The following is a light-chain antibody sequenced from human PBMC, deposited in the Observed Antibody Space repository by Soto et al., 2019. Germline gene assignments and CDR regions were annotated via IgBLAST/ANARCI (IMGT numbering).Light chain of an antibody. CDR1: QNISSF. J-gene: IGKJ2*01. CDR3: QQSFITPPYT. CDR2: GAT. V-gene: IGKV1-39*01. Sequence: DIQMTQSPSSLSSSVGDRVTITCRASQNISSFLNWYQQRPGKAPKLLIYGATSFQTGVPERFSGSGSGTDFTLTISDLQPEDYATYFCQQSFITPPYTFGQGTKL.